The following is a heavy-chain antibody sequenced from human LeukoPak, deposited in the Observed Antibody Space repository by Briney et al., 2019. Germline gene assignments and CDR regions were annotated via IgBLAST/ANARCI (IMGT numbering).Heavy chain of an antibody. J-gene: IGHJ4*02. D-gene: IGHD5-18*01. V-gene: IGHV1-2*02. CDR2: INPNSGGT. CDR3: ARGGIQLWFLVDY. Sequence: ASVRVSCKASGYTFTAYFMHWVRQAPGQGLEWMGWINPNSGGTNYAQKFQGRVTMTRDTSISTAYMELSRLRSDDTAVYYCARGGIQLWFLVDYWGQGTLVTVSS. CDR1: GYTFTAYF.